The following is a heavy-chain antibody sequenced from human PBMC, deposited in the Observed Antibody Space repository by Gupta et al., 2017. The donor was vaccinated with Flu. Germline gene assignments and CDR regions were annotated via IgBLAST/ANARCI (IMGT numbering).Heavy chain of an antibody. CDR3: ARERGPFDAFDI. D-gene: IGHD3-10*01. CDR2: IWSDGINK. Sequence: VRRAPGQGLEWVAFIWSDGINKFYADSGKGRFTFSRDNAKNMLYLQMNSLRVEDTAVYYWARERGPFDAFDIWGQGTMVTVSS. J-gene: IGHJ3*02. V-gene: IGHV3-33*01.